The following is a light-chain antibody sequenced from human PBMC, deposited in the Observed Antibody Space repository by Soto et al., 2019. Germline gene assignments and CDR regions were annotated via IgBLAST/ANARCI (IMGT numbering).Light chain of an antibody. J-gene: IGLJ1*01. CDR1: STNIGACYG. Sequence: QSVLTQPPSVSGAPGQRVSISCTGSSTNIGACYGVHWYQQRPGTAPKLLIVGNTIPPSGVPDRFSASTSGTSASLAITGPQAADEGDYYCQSYYSTLSARYVFGTGTKVTVL. V-gene: IGLV1-40*01. CDR3: QSYYSTLSARYV. CDR2: GNT.